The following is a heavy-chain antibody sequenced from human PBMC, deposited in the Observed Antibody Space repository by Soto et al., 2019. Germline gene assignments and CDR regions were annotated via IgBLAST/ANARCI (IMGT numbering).Heavy chain of an antibody. CDR2: IYHSGST. CDR3: ARDVAAAGTGEVSWFDP. CDR1: GGSISSGGYS. J-gene: IGHJ5*02. Sequence: QLQLQESGSGLVKPSQTLSLTCAVSGGSISSGGYSWSWIRQPPGKGLEWIGYIYHSGSTYYNPSLKSRVTRSVDRSKNQFSLKLSSVTAADTAVYYCARDVAAAGTGEVSWFDPWGQGTLVTVSS. D-gene: IGHD6-13*01. V-gene: IGHV4-30-2*01.